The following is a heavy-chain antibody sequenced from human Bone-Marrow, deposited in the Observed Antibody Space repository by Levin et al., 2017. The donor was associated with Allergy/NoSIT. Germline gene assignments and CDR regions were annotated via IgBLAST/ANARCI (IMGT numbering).Heavy chain of an antibody. CDR3: AREVESPDWFDP. J-gene: IGHJ5*02. CDR2: VDPVSGAT. V-gene: IGHV1-2*06. Sequence: PQASVKVSCKASGYSFTAFYVNWVRQAPGQGLEWMGRVDPVSGATNYAQKFQGRVTMTRDTSTSTAYMDLRRLTSDDTALYYCAREVESPDWFDPWGPGTLVTVSS. CDR1: GYSFTAFY.